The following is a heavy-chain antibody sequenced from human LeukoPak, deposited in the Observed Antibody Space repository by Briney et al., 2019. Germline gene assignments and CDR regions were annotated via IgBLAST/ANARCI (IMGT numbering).Heavy chain of an antibody. Sequence: KPSETLSLTCTVSGGSISRYYWSWIRQPPGKGLEWIGYIYYSGSTNYNPSLKSRVTISVDTSKNQFSLKLSSVTAADTAVYYCARSTRQWLGPYNWFDPWGQGTLVTVSS. CDR2: IYYSGST. CDR1: GGSISRYY. V-gene: IGHV4-59*01. CDR3: ARSTRQWLGPYNWFDP. J-gene: IGHJ5*02. D-gene: IGHD6-19*01.